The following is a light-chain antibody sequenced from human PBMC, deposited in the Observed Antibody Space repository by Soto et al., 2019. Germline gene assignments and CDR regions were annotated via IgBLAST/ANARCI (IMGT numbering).Light chain of an antibody. CDR2: DAS. J-gene: IGKJ4*01. CDR3: QQYGHSPLT. CDR1: HTLTNIS. V-gene: IGKV3-20*01. Sequence: VLTQSPGTLSWSPGERVTLSFIASHTLTNISLAWYQQEPGQAPRLLIYDASSRATGIPNRFSGSGSGTDFTLTINKLEPGDSAVYYCQQYGHSPLTFGGGTKVDI.